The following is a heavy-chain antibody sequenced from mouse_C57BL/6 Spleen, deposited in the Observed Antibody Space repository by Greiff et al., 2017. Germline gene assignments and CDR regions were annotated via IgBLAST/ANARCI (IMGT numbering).Heavy chain of an antibody. CDR2: INPSNGGT. J-gene: IGHJ4*01. D-gene: IGHD1-1*01. V-gene: IGHV1-53*01. Sequence: VQLQQPGTELVKPGASVKLSCKASGYTFTSHWLHWVTQRPGQGLEWIGNINPSNGGTTYNEKFKSKATLTVDKSSSTAYMQLSSLTSEDSAVYYCARYYCGSPPGAIDYRGQGTSVTGAS. CDR3: ARYYCGSPPGAIDY. CDR1: GYTFTSHW.